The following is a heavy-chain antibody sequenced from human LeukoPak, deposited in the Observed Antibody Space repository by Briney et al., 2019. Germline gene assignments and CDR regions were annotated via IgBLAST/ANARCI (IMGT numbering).Heavy chain of an antibody. CDR2: ISAYNGNT. D-gene: IGHD3-16*01. CDR1: GYTFTSYG. V-gene: IGHV1-18*01. CDR3: ARVRAFREVWFDP. J-gene: IGHJ5*02. Sequence: GASVKVSCKASGYTFTSYGISWVRQAPEQGLEWMGWISAYNGNTNYAQKLQGRVTMTTDTSTSTAYMELRSLGSDDTAVYYCARVRAFREVWFDPWGQGTLVTVSS.